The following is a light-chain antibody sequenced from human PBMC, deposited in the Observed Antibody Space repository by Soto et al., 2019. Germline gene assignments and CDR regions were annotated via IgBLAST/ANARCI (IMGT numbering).Light chain of an antibody. CDR1: SSDVGGYNY. J-gene: IGLJ1*01. CDR2: DVS. V-gene: IGLV2-14*01. CDR3: SSYTSSSTLLNV. Sequence: QSALTQPASVSGSPGQSITISCTGTSSDVGGYNYVSWYQQHPGKAPKLMIYDVSNRTSGVSNRFSGSKSGNTAFLTISGLQSEDEADYYCSSYTSSSTLLNVFGTGTKLTVL.